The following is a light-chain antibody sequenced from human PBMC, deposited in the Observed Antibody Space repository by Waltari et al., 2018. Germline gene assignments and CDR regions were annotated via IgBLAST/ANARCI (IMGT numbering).Light chain of an antibody. Sequence: SYELTQPPSVSVSPGPTARLTCSGDDLPKRYVHWYQQRPGQPPLMVIYEDDKRPSGIPERFSGSSSGSMATLTITGAQVEDEADYYCFSTDSTDTYRVFGGGSKLTVL. J-gene: IGLJ3*02. CDR1: DLPKRY. CDR3: FSTDSTDTYRV. V-gene: IGLV3-10*01. CDR2: EDD.